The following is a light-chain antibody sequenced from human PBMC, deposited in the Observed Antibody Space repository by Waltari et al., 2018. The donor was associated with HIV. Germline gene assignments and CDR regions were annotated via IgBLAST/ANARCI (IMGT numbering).Light chain of an antibody. V-gene: IGLV3-21*02. CDR3: QVWDPNDDWV. CDR2: DDS. CDR1: KIGTKD. J-gene: IGLJ3*02. Sequence: YVLTQPPSVSVVPGQTATVACIGHKIGTKDVHWYRQRPGQAPEVVVHDDSDRPSEIPVRISGSNSGDMATLRIENVESDDEAVYSCQVWDPNDDWVFGGGTKLTVL.